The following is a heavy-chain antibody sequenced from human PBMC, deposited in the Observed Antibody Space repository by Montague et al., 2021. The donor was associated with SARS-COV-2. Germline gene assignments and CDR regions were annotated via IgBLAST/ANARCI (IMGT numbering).Heavy chain of an antibody. CDR1: GFSLSTSGMC. CDR3: ARGTTVTYPYYYYGMDV. D-gene: IGHD4-11*01. V-gene: IGHV2-70*01. CDR2: IDWDDDK. J-gene: IGHJ6*02. Sequence: PALVKPTQTLTLTCTFSGFSLSTSGMCVSWIRQPPGKALEWLALIDWDDDKYYSTSLKTRLTISKDTSKNQVVLTMTNMDPVDTATYYCARGTTVTYPYYYYGMDVWGQGTTVTVSS.